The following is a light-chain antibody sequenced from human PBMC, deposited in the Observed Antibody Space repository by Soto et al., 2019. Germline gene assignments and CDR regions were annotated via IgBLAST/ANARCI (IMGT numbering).Light chain of an antibody. CDR1: QSVSSN. Sequence: EIVMTQSPATLSVSPGARATLSCRASQSVSSNLAWYQQKPGQAPRLLIYGASTRATGIPARFSGSGSGTEFTLTISSLQSEDFATYYCQQRQSWPRTFGQGTKGDIK. CDR3: QQRQSWPRT. J-gene: IGKJ1*01. V-gene: IGKV3-15*01. CDR2: GAS.